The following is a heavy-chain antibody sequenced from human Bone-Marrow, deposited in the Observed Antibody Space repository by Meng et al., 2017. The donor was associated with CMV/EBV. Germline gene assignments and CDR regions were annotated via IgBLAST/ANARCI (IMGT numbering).Heavy chain of an antibody. V-gene: IGHV3-30*02. Sequence: SGFIFSNYGMPWVRQAPGKGLEWVAFIRYDGSNTYYADSVKGRFTISRDNSKNTLYLQMNSLTTEDTAMYYCAKAAFGAVIIPWFGPWGQGTLVTVSS. CDR1: GFIFSNYG. CDR3: AKAAFGAVIIPWFGP. J-gene: IGHJ5*02. CDR2: IRYDGSNT. D-gene: IGHD3-3*01.